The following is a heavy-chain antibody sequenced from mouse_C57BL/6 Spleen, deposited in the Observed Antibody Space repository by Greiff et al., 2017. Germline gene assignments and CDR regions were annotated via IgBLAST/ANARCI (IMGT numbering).Heavy chain of an antibody. D-gene: IGHD2-2*01. V-gene: IGHV1-64*01. Sequence: QVQLQQPGAELVKPGASVKLSCKASGYTFTSYWMHWVKQRPGQGLEWIGMIHPNSGSTNYNEKFKSKATLTVDKSSSTAYMQLSSLTSEDAAVYYCARGVWLGYAMDYWGQGTSVTVSS. CDR1: GYTFTSYW. CDR2: IHPNSGST. J-gene: IGHJ4*01. CDR3: ARGVWLGYAMDY.